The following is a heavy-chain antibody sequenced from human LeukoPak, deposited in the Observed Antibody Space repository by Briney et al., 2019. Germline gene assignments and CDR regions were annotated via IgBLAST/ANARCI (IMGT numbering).Heavy chain of an antibody. Sequence: PSETLSLTCTVSGGSISSYHWSWIRQPPGKGLEWIGYIYYSGSTNYNPSLKSRVTISVDTSKNQFSLKLSSVTAADTAVYYCARTTIVGATLFDYWGQGTLVTVSS. CDR1: GGSISSYH. CDR3: ARTTIVGATLFDY. J-gene: IGHJ4*02. D-gene: IGHD1-26*01. V-gene: IGHV4-59*08. CDR2: IYYSGST.